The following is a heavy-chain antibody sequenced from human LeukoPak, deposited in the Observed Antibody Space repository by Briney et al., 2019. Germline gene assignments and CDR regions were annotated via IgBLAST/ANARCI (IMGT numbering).Heavy chain of an antibody. D-gene: IGHD3-3*01. CDR2: INHSGST. J-gene: IGHJ4*02. Sequence: SETLSLTCTVSGGSITSYSWSWIRQPPGKGLEWIGEINHSGSTNYNPSLKSRVTISVDTSKNQFSLKLSSVTAADTAVYYCASRDFWSGYYLAYWGQGTLATVSS. CDR1: GGSITSYS. V-gene: IGHV4-34*01. CDR3: ASRDFWSGYYLAY.